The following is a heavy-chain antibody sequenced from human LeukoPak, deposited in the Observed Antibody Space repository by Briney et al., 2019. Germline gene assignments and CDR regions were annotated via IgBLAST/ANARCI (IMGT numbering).Heavy chain of an antibody. CDR3: ARATSSSGYYYYYMDV. Sequence: GGSLRLSCAASGFTFDDYGMSWVRQAPGKGLERVSGITWNGGSTGYADSVKGRFTISSDNAKNSLYLQMNSLRDEDTALYYCARATSSSGYYYYYMDVWGKGTTVTVSS. CDR2: ITWNGGST. D-gene: IGHD6-6*01. V-gene: IGHV3-20*04. CDR1: GFTFDDYG. J-gene: IGHJ6*03.